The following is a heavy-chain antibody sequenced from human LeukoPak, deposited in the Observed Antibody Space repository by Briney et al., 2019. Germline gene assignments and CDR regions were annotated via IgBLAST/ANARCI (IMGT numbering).Heavy chain of an antibody. Sequence: SETLSLTCTVSGGSISSSSYYWGWIRQPPGKGLEWIGSIYSGGSTYYSPSLKSRVTISVDTSKNQFSLKLSSVTAADTAVYYRARLGTTVTNDYWGQGTLVTVSS. CDR3: ARLGTTVTNDY. V-gene: IGHV4-39*01. D-gene: IGHD4-17*01. CDR1: GGSISSSSYY. CDR2: IYSGGST. J-gene: IGHJ4*02.